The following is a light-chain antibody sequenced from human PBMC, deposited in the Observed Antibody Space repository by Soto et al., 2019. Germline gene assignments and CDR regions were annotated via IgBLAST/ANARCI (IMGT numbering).Light chain of an antibody. CDR2: TAS. CDR1: QSINIY. J-gene: IGKJ2*01. V-gene: IGKV1-39*01. Sequence: DIPMTQSPSSLSASVGDRVTITCRASQSINIYLNWYQHKPGKAPGLLIYTASYLQPGVPSRFSGSGSGTDFTLSITSLQPEDFATYYCQHSHSAPYTFGQGTILEI. CDR3: QHSHSAPYT.